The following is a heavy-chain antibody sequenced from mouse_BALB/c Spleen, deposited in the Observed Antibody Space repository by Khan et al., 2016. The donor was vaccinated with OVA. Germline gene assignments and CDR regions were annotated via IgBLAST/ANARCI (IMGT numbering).Heavy chain of an antibody. J-gene: IGHJ4*01. CDR3: ARQPYYHYYVLDY. D-gene: IGHD2-10*01. CDR2: IWSDGST. CDR1: GFSLTNYG. Sequence: VQLKESGPGLVAPSQSLSITCTISGFSLTNYGIHWVRQPPGKGLEWLVVIWSDGSTTYNSTLKSRLSIPKDNSKSQVFLKMNSLQIDDTAMYYCARQPYYHYYVLDYWGQGTSVTVSS. V-gene: IGHV2-6-1*01.